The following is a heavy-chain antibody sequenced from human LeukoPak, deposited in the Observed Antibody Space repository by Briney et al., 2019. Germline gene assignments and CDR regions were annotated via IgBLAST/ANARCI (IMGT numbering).Heavy chain of an antibody. J-gene: IGHJ5*02. CDR3: ARDIEWSNWFDP. CDR2: INPNSGGT. CDR1: GYTFTSYG. Sequence: ASVKVSCKASGYTFTSYGISWVRQAPGQGLEWMGWINPNSGGTNYAQKFQGRVTMTRDTSISTAYMELSRLRSDDTAVYYCARDIEWSNWFDPWGQGTLVTVSS. V-gene: IGHV1-2*02. D-gene: IGHD3-3*01.